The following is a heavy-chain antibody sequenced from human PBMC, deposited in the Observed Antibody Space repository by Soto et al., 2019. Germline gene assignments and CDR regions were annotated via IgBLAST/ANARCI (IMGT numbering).Heavy chain of an antibody. J-gene: IGHJ4*02. V-gene: IGHV3-21*04. D-gene: IGHD1-26*01. CDR3: ATGTVGAMDY. Sequence: GGSLRLSCAAPGFTFSSYSMNWVRQAPGKGLEWVSSISSSSSYTTEYAASVRGRFTISRDDSKTSLYLQMNSLKTEDTALYYCATGTVGAMDYWGQGTLVTVSS. CDR1: GFTFSSYS. CDR2: ISSSSSYTT.